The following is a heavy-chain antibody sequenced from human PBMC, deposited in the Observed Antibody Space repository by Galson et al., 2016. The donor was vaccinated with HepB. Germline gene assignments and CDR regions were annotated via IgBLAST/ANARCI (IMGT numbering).Heavy chain of an antibody. J-gene: IGHJ6*02. CDR1: GGSITSGGYS. Sequence: TLSLTCAVSGGSITSGGYSWSWIRQPPGKGLEWIGYIYHTGTTDYSPSLKNRVTMSVDRSKNQFSLKLTSLTAADTAVYYCARVIRSGRSISNFGGLSPYYYGLDVWGQGTPVTVSS. D-gene: IGHD3-16*02. CDR3: ARVIRSGRSISNFGGLSPYYYGLDV. V-gene: IGHV4-30-2*01. CDR2: IYHTGTT.